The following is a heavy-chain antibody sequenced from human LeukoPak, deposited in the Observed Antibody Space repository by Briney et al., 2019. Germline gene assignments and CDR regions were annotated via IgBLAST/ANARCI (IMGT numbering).Heavy chain of an antibody. V-gene: IGHV4-30-4*01. D-gene: IGHD6-13*01. Sequence: PSETLSLTCTVSGGSISSGDYYWSWIRQPPGKGLEWIGYIYYSGSTYYNPSLKSRVTMSVDTSKNQFSLKLSSVTAADTAVYYCARGDSSSWYFDYWGQGTLVTVSS. J-gene: IGHJ4*02. CDR1: GGSISSGDYY. CDR2: IYYSGST. CDR3: ARGDSSSWYFDY.